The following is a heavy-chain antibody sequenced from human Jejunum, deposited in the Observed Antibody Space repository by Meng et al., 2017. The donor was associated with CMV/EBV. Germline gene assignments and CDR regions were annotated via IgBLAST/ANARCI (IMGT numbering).Heavy chain of an antibody. V-gene: IGHV3-74*01. J-gene: IGHJ4*02. CDR3: ARGGGSGSSDY. Sequence: AASGFTFGSYWMHWVRQAPGKGLVWVSRINSDGGTTTYADSVKGRFTISRDNAKKTLFLQMDSLRVEDTAVYYCARGGGSGSSDYWGQGTRVTVSS. D-gene: IGHD3-10*01. CDR2: INSDGGTT. CDR1: GFTFGSYW.